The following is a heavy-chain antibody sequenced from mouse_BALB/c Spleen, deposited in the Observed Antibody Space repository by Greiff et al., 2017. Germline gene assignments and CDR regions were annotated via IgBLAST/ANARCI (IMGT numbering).Heavy chain of an antibody. V-gene: IGHV1S29*02. CDR1: GYTFTDYN. J-gene: IGHJ2*01. D-gene: IGHD1-1*01. CDR3: ARRYGTPLDY. CDR2: IYPYNGGT. Sequence: VQLKQSGPELVKPGASVKISCKASGYTFTDYNMHWVKQSHGMSLEWIGYIYPYNGGTGYNQKFKSKATLTVDNSSSTAYMELRSLTSEDSAVYYCARRYGTPLDYWGQGTTLTVSS.